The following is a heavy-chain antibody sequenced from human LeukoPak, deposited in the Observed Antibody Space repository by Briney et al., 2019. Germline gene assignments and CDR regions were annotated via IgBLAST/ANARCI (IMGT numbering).Heavy chain of an antibody. CDR3: AKRGVVIRGILVIGYHTEAYHYDH. J-gene: IGHJ4*02. V-gene: IGHV3-23*01. CDR1: GYTFYSYG. Sequence: GGSLRLSCAASGYTFYSYGMTWVRQAPGKGLEWVSGITGSGGSTYYAGSVKGRVTISRDNSLNTVYLQMNSLRAEDTAVYFCAKRGVVIRGILVIGYHTEAYHYDHWGQGTLVTVSS. D-gene: IGHD3-10*01. CDR2: ITGSGGST.